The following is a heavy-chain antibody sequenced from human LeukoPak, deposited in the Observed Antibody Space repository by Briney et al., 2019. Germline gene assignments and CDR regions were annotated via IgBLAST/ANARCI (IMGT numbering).Heavy chain of an antibody. J-gene: IGHJ4*02. CDR2: IKRDGSER. CDR1: GFTFSNYW. V-gene: IGHV3-7*01. D-gene: IGHD3-16*02. CDR3: ARGSMHIYHLYTDY. Sequence: GGSLRLSCAASGFTFSNYWVSWFRQAPGQGLEWVASIKRDGSERYYVDSVKGRFTISRDNAKNSLFLQLSSLRVEDTAVYYCARGSMHIYHLYTDYWGQGTLVTVSS.